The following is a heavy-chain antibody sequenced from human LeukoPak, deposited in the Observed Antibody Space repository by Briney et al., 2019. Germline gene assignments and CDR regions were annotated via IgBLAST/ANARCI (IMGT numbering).Heavy chain of an antibody. CDR2: ISDSGNT. Sequence: GGSLRLSCAASGFTLSSYAMSWVRQAPGKGLEWVSAISDSGNTYHADSVKGRFTISRDNSKNTLYLQMNSLRAEDTAVYYCAKAGAVVVVAAKYFDYRGQGTLVTVSS. CDR3: AKAGAVVVVAAKYFDY. V-gene: IGHV3-23*01. CDR1: GFTLSSYA. J-gene: IGHJ4*02. D-gene: IGHD2-15*01.